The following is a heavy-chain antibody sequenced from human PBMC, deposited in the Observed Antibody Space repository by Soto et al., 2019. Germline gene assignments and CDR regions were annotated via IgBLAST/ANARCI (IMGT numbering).Heavy chain of an antibody. D-gene: IGHD1-26*01. CDR3: ASWRSYSGSYCFDY. CDR2: VIPMYDSV. CDR1: GGTFNTYT. Sequence: QVQLVQSGAEVKKPGSSVKVSFEASGGTFNTYTINWVRQAPGRGLEWMGQVIPMYDSVNYAESFQGRVTITADKSTTIAYMELSSLRSEDTALYFCASWRSYSGSYCFDYCGQGTLVIVSS. J-gene: IGHJ4*02. V-gene: IGHV1-69*06.